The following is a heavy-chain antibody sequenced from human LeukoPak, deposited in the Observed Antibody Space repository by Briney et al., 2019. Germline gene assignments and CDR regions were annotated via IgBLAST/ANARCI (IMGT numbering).Heavy chain of an antibody. CDR3: AKELRYFDWLPTTGYYYGMDV. D-gene: IGHD3-9*01. J-gene: IGHJ6*02. CDR2: ISRDGGST. V-gene: IGHV3-43*02. Sequence: PGGSLRLSCAASGFTFDDYAMHWVRQAPGKGLEWVSLISRDGGSTYYADSVKGRFTISRDNSKNSLYLQMNSLRTEDTALYYCAKELRYFDWLPTTGYYYGMDVWGQGTTVTVSS. CDR1: GFTFDDYA.